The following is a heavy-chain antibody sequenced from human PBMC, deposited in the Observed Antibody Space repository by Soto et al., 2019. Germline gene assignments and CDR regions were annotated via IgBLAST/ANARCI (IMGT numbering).Heavy chain of an antibody. CDR2: ILSNDEK. V-gene: IGHV2-26*01. D-gene: IGHD4-17*01. Sequence: QVTLKESGPVVVKPTETLTLTCTVSGFSLSNARMGVSWIRQPPGKALEWLAHILSNDEKSYVTSLKSRLTISKDTSKSQVVLTMTNMDPVDTGTYYCARVARAYGDFLYGMDVWGQGTTVTVSS. CDR3: ARVARAYGDFLYGMDV. J-gene: IGHJ6*02. CDR1: GFSLSNARMG.